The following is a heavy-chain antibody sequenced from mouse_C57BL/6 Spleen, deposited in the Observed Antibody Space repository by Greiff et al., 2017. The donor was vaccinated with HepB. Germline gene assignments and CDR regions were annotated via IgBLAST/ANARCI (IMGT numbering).Heavy chain of an antibody. V-gene: IGHV3-8*01. CDR2: ISYSGST. Sequence: EVQLQESGPGLAKPSQTLSLTCSVTGYSITSDYWNWIRKFPGNKLEYMGYISYSGSTYYNPSLKSRISITRDTSKNQYYLQLNAVTTEDTATYYGARGGYYYGSSSWYFDVWGKGTTVTVSS. CDR3: ARGGYYYGSSSWYFDV. CDR1: GYSITSDY. D-gene: IGHD1-1*01. J-gene: IGHJ1*03.